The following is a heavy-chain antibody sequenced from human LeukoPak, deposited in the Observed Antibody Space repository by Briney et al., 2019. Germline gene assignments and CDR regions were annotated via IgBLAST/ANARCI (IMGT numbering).Heavy chain of an antibody. CDR2: IRYDGSNK. Sequence: GGSLRLSCAASGFTFSSYGMHWVRQAPGKGLEWVAFIRYDGSNKYYADSVKGRFTISRDNSKNTLYLQMNSLRAEDTAVYYCVCGSGRSDYYYYYMDVWGKGTTVTISS. V-gene: IGHV3-30*02. CDR3: VCGSGRSDYYYYYMDV. J-gene: IGHJ6*03. CDR1: GFTFSSYG. D-gene: IGHD2-15*01.